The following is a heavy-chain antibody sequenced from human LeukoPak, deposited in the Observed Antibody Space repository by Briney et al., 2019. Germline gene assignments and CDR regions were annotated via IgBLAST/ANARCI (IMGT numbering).Heavy chain of an antibody. CDR1: ETFSSHA. D-gene: IGHD3-10*01. CDR2: IIPIVDLV. J-gene: IGHJ4*02. Sequence: ASVKVSCRASETFSSHAITWVRQAPGQGLEWKGRIIPIVDLVNSAQKFQGRVTFTADKSTTTAYMELSSLRSGDTAVYYCARAEEDRSGSFCGGYWGQGTLITVSS. CDR3: ARAEEDRSGSFCGGY. V-gene: IGHV1-69*04.